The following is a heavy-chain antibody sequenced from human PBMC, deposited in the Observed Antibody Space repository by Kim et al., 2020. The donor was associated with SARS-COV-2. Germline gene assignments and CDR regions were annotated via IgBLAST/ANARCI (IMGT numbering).Heavy chain of an antibody. D-gene: IGHD6-6*01. CDR2: A. CDR3: ARDQQLGSLDY. V-gene: IGHV1-69*01. Sequence: AKYAQKGQDRETISADEATSTAYMELSSLRSGDTAVYYCARDQQLGSLDYWGQGTLVTVSS. J-gene: IGHJ4*02.